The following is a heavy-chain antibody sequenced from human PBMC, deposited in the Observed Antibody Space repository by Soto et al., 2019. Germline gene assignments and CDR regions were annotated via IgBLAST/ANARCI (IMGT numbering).Heavy chain of an antibody. CDR1: GGDFKNYG. J-gene: IGHJ4*02. D-gene: IGHD2-8*01. CDR3: AREIAGNGVHW. V-gene: IGHV1-69*04. CDR2: IVPALGIV. Sequence: QVHLVQSGAEVKKPGSSVNVSCKTSGGDFKNYGLSWVRQAPGQGLEWLGGIVPALGIVKYGRIFEGRVTITADEGTETVYVELRGLKSEGAGVYYCAREIAGNGVHWWGEGTLVIVSS.